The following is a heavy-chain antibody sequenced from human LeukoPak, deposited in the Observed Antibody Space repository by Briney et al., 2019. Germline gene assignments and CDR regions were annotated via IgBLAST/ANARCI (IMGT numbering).Heavy chain of an antibody. CDR3: ATGGLLWFGELSNAPPKRFDY. D-gene: IGHD3-10*01. CDR1: GFTFSSYW. V-gene: IGHV3-7*01. CDR2: IKQDGSEK. Sequence: PGGSLRLSCAASGFTFSSYWMSWVRQAPGKGLEWVANIKQDGSEKYYVDSVKGRFTISRDNAKNSLYLQMNSLRAEDTAVYYCATGGLLWFGELSNAPPKRFDYWGQGTLVTVSS. J-gene: IGHJ4*02.